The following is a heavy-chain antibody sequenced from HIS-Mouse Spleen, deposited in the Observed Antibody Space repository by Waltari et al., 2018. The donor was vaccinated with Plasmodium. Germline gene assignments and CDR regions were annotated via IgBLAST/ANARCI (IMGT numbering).Heavy chain of an antibody. Sequence: QVQLVESGGGVVQPGRSLRLSCAASGFTFSSYGMHWVRPAPGKGLEWVAVISYDGSNKYYADSVKGRFTISRDNSKNTLYLQMNSLRAEDTAVYYCAKVSGSPDFDYWGQGTLVTVSS. V-gene: IGHV3-30*18. CDR1: GFTFSSYG. D-gene: IGHD1-26*01. CDR2: ISYDGSNK. J-gene: IGHJ4*02. CDR3: AKVSGSPDFDY.